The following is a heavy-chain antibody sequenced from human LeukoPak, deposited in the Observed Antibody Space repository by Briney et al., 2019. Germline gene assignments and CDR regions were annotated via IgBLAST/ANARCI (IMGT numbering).Heavy chain of an antibody. V-gene: IGHV4-59*01. CDR1: GFKFINAW. CDR3: ARISSSNWYNERGAFDV. D-gene: IGHD6-13*01. CDR2: VYYTGST. J-gene: IGHJ3*01. Sequence: GSLRLSCAASGFKFINAWMSWVRQSPGKGLEWIGFVYYTGSTNYSPSLKSRVTISVDTSKNQFSLKLRSVTAADTAVYYCARISSSNWYNERGAFDVWGQGTMVTVSS.